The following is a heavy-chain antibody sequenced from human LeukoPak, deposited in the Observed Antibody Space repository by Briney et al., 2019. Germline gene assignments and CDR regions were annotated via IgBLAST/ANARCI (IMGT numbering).Heavy chain of an antibody. Sequence: SVKVSCKASGGTFSSYAISWVRQAPGQGLEWMGGIIPIFGTANYAQKFQGRVTITADESTSTAYMELSSLRSEDTAVYYCARVYYDSSAYYWVDYWGQGTLVTVSS. D-gene: IGHD3-22*01. CDR1: GGTFSSYA. V-gene: IGHV1-69*01. CDR3: ARVYYDSSAYYWVDY. J-gene: IGHJ4*02. CDR2: IIPIFGTA.